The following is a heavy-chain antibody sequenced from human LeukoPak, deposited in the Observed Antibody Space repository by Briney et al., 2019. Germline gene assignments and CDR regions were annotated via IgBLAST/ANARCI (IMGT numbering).Heavy chain of an antibody. J-gene: IGHJ3*01. CDR2: IGRSGVYT. CDR1: GFTFSDYY. CDR3: ARGWVPSDITMN. Sequence: GGSLRLSCSASGFTFSDYYMSWIRQAPGKGLEWVSYIGRSGVYTNYADSVKGRFTISRDNAKNSLYLQMNSLRAEDTAVYYCARGWVPSDITMNWGQGTMVTVSS. V-gene: IGHV3-11*06. D-gene: IGHD3-22*01.